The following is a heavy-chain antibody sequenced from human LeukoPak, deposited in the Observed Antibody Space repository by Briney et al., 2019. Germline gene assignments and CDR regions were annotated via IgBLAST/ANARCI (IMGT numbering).Heavy chain of an antibody. Sequence: PSETLSLTCAVYGGSFSGYYWSWIRQPPGKGLEWIGEINHSGSTNYNPSLKSRVTISVDTSKNQFSLKLSSVTAADTAVYYCAGGKQWLVPNWFDPWGQGTLVTVSS. V-gene: IGHV4-34*01. CDR1: GGSFSGYY. CDR2: INHSGST. CDR3: AGGKQWLVPNWFDP. J-gene: IGHJ5*02. D-gene: IGHD6-19*01.